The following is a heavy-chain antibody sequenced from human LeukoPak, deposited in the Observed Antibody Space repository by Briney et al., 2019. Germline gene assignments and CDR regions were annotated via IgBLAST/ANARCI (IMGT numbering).Heavy chain of an antibody. J-gene: IGHJ4*02. CDR1: GFTFSTYS. V-gene: IGHV3-30*02. Sequence: GGSLRLSCAASGFTFSTYSMNWVRQAPGKGLEWVAFIRYDGSNKYYADSVKGRFTISRDNSKNTLYLQMNSLRAEDTAVYYCAREFGHNRWYFDYWGQGALVTVSS. D-gene: IGHD5-24*01. CDR2: IRYDGSNK. CDR3: AREFGHNRWYFDY.